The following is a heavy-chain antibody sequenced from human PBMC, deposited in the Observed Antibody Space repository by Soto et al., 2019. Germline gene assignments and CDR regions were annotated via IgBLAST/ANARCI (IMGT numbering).Heavy chain of an antibody. Sequence: ASVKVSCKASGYTFTGYYMHWVRQAPGQGLEWMGWINPNSGGTNYAQKFQGWVTMTRDTSISTAYMELSRLRSDDTAVYYCAREIRYSSGWYGKYYYYGMDVWGQGTTVTVSS. CDR1: GYTFTGYY. CDR2: INPNSGGT. CDR3: AREIRYSSGWYGKYYYYGMDV. J-gene: IGHJ6*02. D-gene: IGHD6-19*01. V-gene: IGHV1-2*04.